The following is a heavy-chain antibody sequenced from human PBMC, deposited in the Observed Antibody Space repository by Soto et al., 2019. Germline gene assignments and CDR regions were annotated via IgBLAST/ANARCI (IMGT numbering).Heavy chain of an antibody. D-gene: IGHD5-18*01. CDR2: FIPIFGTA. Sequence: ASVKVSCKAARGSFSASGFSWVRQAPGQGLEWVGGFIPIFGTANYAPKFQDRVTMTADESTSTVYMALSSLKSEDTAMYYCARSGYSYGLNIDRGQGPLVTVSS. J-gene: IGHJ4*02. V-gene: IGHV1-69*13. CDR3: ARSGYSYGLNID. CDR1: RGSFSASG.